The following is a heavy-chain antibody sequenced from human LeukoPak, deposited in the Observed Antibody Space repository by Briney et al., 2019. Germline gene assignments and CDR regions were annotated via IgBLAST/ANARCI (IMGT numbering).Heavy chain of an antibody. Sequence: GGSLRLSCAASGFTFDDYAMHWVRQAPGKGLEWVSGISWNSGSIGYADSVKGRFTISRDNAKNSLYLQMNSLRAEDTALYYCAKAGVEDNYYLDYWGQGTLVTVSS. J-gene: IGHJ4*02. CDR2: ISWNSGSI. V-gene: IGHV3-9*01. CDR1: GFTFDDYA. CDR3: AKAGVEDNYYLDY. D-gene: IGHD3-10*01.